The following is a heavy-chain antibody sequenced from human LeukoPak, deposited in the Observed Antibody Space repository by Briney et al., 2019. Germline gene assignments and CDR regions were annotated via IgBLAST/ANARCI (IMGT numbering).Heavy chain of an antibody. J-gene: IGHJ4*02. V-gene: IGHV1-18*01. CDR2: IIPIFGTS. CDR3: ARDPIDY. CDR1: GYTFTSYG. Sequence: ASVKVSCKASGYTFTSYGISWVRQAPGQGLEWMGGIIPIFGTSNYAQKFQGRVTMTRDTSTTTFYMELSSLRSEDTAVYYCARDPIDYWGQGTLVTVSS.